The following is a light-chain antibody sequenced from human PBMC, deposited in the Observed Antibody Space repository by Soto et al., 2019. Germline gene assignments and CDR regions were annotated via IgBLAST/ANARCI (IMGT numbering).Light chain of an antibody. J-gene: IGKJ1*01. CDR3: QNYKSAPRT. CDR2: AAS. V-gene: IGKV1-27*01. CDR1: QGISNS. Sequence: DIPMTQSPSSLSASIGDRVTISCRASQGISNSLAWYQQKAGEVPKLLIYAASTSHSGVPSRFRGSGSGTDFTLTISSLQQEDVATYYCQNYKSAPRTFGQGTKVEIK.